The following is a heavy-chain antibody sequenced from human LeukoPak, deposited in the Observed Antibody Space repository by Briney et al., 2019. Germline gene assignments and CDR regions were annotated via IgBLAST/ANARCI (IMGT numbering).Heavy chain of an antibody. Sequence: RASVKVSCKASGYTFTSYGISWVRQAPGQGLEWMGWISAYNGNTNYAQKLQGRVTMTTDTSTSTAYMELRSLRSDDTAVYYCARDRHSSGWNNWFDPWGQGTLVTVSS. CDR2: ISAYNGNT. CDR1: GYTFTSYG. CDR3: ARDRHSSGWNNWFDP. J-gene: IGHJ5*02. D-gene: IGHD6-19*01. V-gene: IGHV1-18*01.